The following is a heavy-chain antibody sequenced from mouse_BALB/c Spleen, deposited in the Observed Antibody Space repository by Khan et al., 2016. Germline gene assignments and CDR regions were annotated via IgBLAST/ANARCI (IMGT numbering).Heavy chain of an antibody. J-gene: IGHJ4*01. V-gene: IGHV5-6-5*01. CDR2: ISSGGTT. CDR3: AREENALDY. Sequence: EVELVESGGGLVKPGGSLKFSCAASGFTFSSYAMSWVRQTPEKRLEWVASISSGGTTYYPDSVKGRFTIPRDDARNILYLQMTSLRSEDTAIYYCAREENALDYWGQGTSVTVSS. CDR1: GFTFSSYA.